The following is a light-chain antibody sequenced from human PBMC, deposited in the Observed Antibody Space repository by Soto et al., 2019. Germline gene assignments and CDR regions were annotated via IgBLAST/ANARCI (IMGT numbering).Light chain of an antibody. J-gene: IGLJ3*02. CDR1: RSNIGNNY. Sequence: HSVLTQPHSVSAAPGQKVTISCSGSRSNIGNNYVAWYQQFPGTVPKLLIYNNNGRPSGTPDRFSGSASGTSATLTITGLQTGDEADYFCVTWDTSLRTGVIGGGTQLTVL. CDR2: NNN. V-gene: IGLV1-51*01. CDR3: VTWDTSLRTGV.